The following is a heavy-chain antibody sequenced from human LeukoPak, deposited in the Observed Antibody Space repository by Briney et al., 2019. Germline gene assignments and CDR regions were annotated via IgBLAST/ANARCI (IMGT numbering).Heavy chain of an antibody. D-gene: IGHD3-16*02. Sequence: SGTLSLTCAVYGVSFNGYYWSWFRQPPGKGLEWIGEINHSGSTNYNPSLKSRVTISVDTSKNQFSLRLTSVTAADTAVYYCARLGYDYVWGSYRPQFDYWGQGTLVTVSS. CDR1: GVSFNGYY. CDR3: ARLGYDYVWGSYRPQFDY. J-gene: IGHJ4*02. CDR2: INHSGST. V-gene: IGHV4-34*01.